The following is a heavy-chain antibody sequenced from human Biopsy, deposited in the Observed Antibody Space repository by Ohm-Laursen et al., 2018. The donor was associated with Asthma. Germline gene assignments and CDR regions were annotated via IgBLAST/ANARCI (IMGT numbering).Heavy chain of an antibody. V-gene: IGHV1-3*01. D-gene: IGHD3-9*01. CDR2: INAGDGNT. CDR3: ARTYYDFLTGQVNDAFAL. Sequence: ASVKASCKASGYTFIHFAIHLVRQAPGQRLEWMGWINAGDGNTKYSQKFQGRVTITRDTSASTAYMDLRSLRSEDTAMYYCARTYYDFLTGQVNDAFALWGQGTMVTVSS. J-gene: IGHJ3*01. CDR1: GYTFIHFA.